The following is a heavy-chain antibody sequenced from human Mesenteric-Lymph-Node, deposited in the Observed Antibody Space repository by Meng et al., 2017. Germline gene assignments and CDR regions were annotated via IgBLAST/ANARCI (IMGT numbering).Heavy chain of an antibody. CDR2: ISGKTGNP. D-gene: IGHD3-10*01. CDR3: ARDPASRGVEFDL. J-gene: IGHJ3*01. V-gene: IGHV7-4-1*02. Sequence: ASVKVSCKASGFTVTDYDINWARQAPGQGLEWMGGISGKTGNPTYAQGFTGRFVLSLDTSVSTAYLEISNLKAEDTAVYYCARDPASRGVEFDLWGQGTLVTVSS. CDR1: GFTVTDYD.